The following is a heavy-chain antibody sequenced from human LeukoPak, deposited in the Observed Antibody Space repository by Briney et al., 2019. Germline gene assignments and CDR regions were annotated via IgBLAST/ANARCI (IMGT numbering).Heavy chain of an antibody. Sequence: SVKVSCKASGGTFSSYAISWVRQAPGQGLEWMGGIIPIFGTANHAQKFQGRVTITADESTSTAYMELSSLRSEDTAVYYCARADTAMAEIDYWGQGTLVTVSS. CDR1: GGTFSSYA. CDR3: ARADTAMAEIDY. V-gene: IGHV1-69*13. CDR2: IIPIFGTA. D-gene: IGHD5-18*01. J-gene: IGHJ4*02.